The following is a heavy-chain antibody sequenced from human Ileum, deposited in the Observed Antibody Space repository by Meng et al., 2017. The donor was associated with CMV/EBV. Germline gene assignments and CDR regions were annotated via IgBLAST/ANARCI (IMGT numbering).Heavy chain of an antibody. Sequence: GESLKISCAGSGFTFNNFAMSWVRQAPGKRLEWVSGINDRGDTPSYPDSVKGHFTISRDNSKNTLYLRVNSLRVEDTAVYYCAKADCGGAGCKLIDYWGHGTLVTVSS. V-gene: IGHV3-23*01. CDR1: GFTFNNFA. J-gene: IGHJ4*01. CDR3: AKADCGGAGCKLIDY. D-gene: IGHD2-21*01. CDR2: INDRGDTP.